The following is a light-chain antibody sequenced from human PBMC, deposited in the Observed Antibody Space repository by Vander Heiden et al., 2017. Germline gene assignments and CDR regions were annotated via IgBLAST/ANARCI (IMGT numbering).Light chain of an antibody. Sequence: QSVLTHPPSVSGAPGQAVTLSCTGSRSNIGAGFNVHWYQQLPGAAPNLLISGYSNRPSGVPDRLSAAKSGTSASLAITGLQPEDEADYYCQSYDSSLSGARIFGGGTKLSVL. V-gene: IGLV1-40*01. J-gene: IGLJ2*01. CDR2: GYS. CDR3: QSYDSSLSGARI. CDR1: RSNIGAGFN.